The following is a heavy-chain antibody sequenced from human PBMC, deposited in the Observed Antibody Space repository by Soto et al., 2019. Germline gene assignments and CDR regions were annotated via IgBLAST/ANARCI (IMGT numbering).Heavy chain of an antibody. CDR3: ARALNLYSGSSRADY. CDR1: GYTFTSYG. J-gene: IGHJ4*02. Sequence: ASVKVSCKASGYTFTSYGISWVRQAPGQGLEWMGWISAYNGNTNYAQKLQGRVTMTTDTSTSTAYMELRSLRSDDTAVYYCARALNLYSGSSRADYWGQGTLVTVSS. V-gene: IGHV1-18*01. D-gene: IGHD6-6*01. CDR2: ISAYNGNT.